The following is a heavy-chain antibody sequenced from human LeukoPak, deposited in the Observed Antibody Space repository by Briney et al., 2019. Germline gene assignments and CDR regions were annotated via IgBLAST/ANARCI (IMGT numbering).Heavy chain of an antibody. CDR1: GFTFSNAW. D-gene: IGHD1-26*01. J-gene: IGHJ4*02. Sequence: GGSLRLSCAASGFTFSNAWMSWVRQAPGKGLEWVGRIKSKFDGGTTDYAAPVKGRFTISRDDSKNTLFLQMNSLKTEDAAAYYCATLYSGSYNYFDYWGQGTLVTVSS. CDR3: ATLYSGSYNYFDY. V-gene: IGHV3-15*01. CDR2: IKSKFDGGTT.